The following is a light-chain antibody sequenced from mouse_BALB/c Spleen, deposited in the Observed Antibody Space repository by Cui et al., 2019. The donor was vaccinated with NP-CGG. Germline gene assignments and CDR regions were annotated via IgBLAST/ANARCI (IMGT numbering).Light chain of an antibody. CDR3: ALWYSNHWV. CDR1: TGAVTTSNY. J-gene: IGLJ1*01. Sequence: QTVVTQESALTTSPGETVTLTCRSNTGAVTTSNYANWVQEKPDHLFTGLIGGTINRAPGVPARFSGSLIGDKAALTITGAQTEDEAMYFCALWYSNHWVFGGGTKLTVL. V-gene: IGLV1*01. CDR2: GTI.